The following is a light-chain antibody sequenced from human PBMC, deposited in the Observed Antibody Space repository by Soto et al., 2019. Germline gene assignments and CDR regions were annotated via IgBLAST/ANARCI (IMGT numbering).Light chain of an antibody. CDR3: QTWGTGIRV. CDR1: SGHSSYA. Sequence: QAVVTQSPSASASLGASVKLTCTLSSGHSSYAIAWHQQQPEKGPRFLMKVKSDGSHNKGDGIPDRFSGSSSGAERYLTISSLQSEDEADYYCQTWGTGIRVFGGGTQLTVL. CDR2: VKSDGSH. V-gene: IGLV4-69*01. J-gene: IGLJ2*01.